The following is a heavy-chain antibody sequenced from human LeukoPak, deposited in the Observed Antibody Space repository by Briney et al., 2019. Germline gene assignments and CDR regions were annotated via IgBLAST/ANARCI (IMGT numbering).Heavy chain of an antibody. J-gene: IGHJ4*02. V-gene: IGHV4-31*03. CDR1: GGSVGSGVSY. Sequence: PSETLSLTCTVSGGSVGSGVSYWNWIRQHPGKGLEWIGHIYYAGSTYYNPSLKSRVTISLDTSKNQFSLKLNSVTAADTAMYYCAGYSDSRPYWGQGTLVTVSS. CDR2: IYYAGST. CDR3: AGYSDSRPY. D-gene: IGHD2-15*01.